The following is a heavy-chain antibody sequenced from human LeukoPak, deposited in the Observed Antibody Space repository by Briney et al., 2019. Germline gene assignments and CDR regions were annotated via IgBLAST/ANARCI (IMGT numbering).Heavy chain of an antibody. J-gene: IGHJ5*02. D-gene: IGHD2-2*01. CDR1: GYTFTSYD. V-gene: IGHV1-8*01. CDR2: MNPNSGNT. Sequence: GASVKVSCKASGYTFTSYDINWVRQATGQGLEWMGWMNPNSGNTGYAQKLQGRVTMTTDTSTSTAYMELRSLRSDDTAVYYCARVGQLLSEIDPWGQGTLVTVSS. CDR3: ARVGQLLSEIDP.